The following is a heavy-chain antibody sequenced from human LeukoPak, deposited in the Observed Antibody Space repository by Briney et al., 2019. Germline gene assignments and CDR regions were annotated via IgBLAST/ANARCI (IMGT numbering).Heavy chain of an antibody. CDR1: GFTFRTYA. Sequence: GGSLRLSCAASGFTFRTYAMSWVRQAPGKGLEWVSGISGSGGSTYYADSVKGRFTISRDNSKNTLYLQMNSLRAEDTAVYYCARDNGGYGDYWGQGTLVTVSS. J-gene: IGHJ4*02. CDR2: ISGSGGST. V-gene: IGHV3-23*01. D-gene: IGHD5-12*01. CDR3: ARDNGGYGDY.